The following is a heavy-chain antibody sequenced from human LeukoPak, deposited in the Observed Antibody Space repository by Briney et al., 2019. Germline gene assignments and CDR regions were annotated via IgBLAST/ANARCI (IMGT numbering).Heavy chain of an antibody. J-gene: IGHJ4*02. Sequence: GGSLRLSCAASGFTFSSAWMSWVRQAPGKGLEWVGRIKSKTDGGTTDYAAPVKGRFTISRDDSKNTLYLQMNSLKTEDTAVYYCTTDRYCSGGSCYSGYYFDYWGQGTLVTVSS. D-gene: IGHD2-15*01. CDR2: IKSKTDGGTT. CDR1: GFTFSSAW. V-gene: IGHV3-15*01. CDR3: TTDRYCSGGSCYSGYYFDY.